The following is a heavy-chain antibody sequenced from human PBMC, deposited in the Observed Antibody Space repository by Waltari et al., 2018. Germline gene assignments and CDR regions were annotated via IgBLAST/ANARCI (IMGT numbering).Heavy chain of an antibody. Sequence: QVQLVQSGAEVKKPGSSVKVSCKASGGTFSSYAISWVRQAPGQGLEWMGGIIPIFGTAKYAQKFQGRVTITADESTSTAYMELSSLRSEDTAVYYCARAGLLAARRIGDAFDIWGQGTMVTVSS. CDR2: IIPIFGTA. CDR1: GGTFSSYA. V-gene: IGHV1-69*01. CDR3: ARAGLLAARRIGDAFDI. J-gene: IGHJ3*02. D-gene: IGHD6-6*01.